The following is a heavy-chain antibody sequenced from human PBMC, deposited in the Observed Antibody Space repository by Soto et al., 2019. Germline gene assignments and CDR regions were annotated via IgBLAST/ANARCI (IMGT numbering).Heavy chain of an antibody. CDR2: IYHNGHT. D-gene: IGHD1-1*01. CDR1: NFSISSGYY. V-gene: IGHV4-38-2*02. J-gene: IGHJ4*02. CDR3: ARVMGGFRLQGSLDLDV. Sequence: SETLSRTCTVSNFSISSGYYWGWVRQPPWKGLEWIATIYHNGHTYYNPSLKSRVTISVDTSENQFSLKLRSVTAADTAFYYCARVMGGFRLQGSLDLDVWGEGTLVT.